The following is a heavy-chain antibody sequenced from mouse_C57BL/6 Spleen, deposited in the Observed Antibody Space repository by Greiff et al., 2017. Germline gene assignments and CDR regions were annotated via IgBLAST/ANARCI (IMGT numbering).Heavy chain of an antibody. CDR2: ISSGSSTI. CDR1: GFTFSDYG. V-gene: IGHV5-17*01. CDR3: ARREGYWDYFDY. Sequence: EVKLMESGGGLVKPGGSLKLSCAASGFTFSDYGMHWVRQAPEKGLEWVAYISSGSSTIYYADTVKGRFTISRDNAKNTLFLQMTSLRSEDTAMYYCARREGYWDYFDYWGQGTTLTVSS. J-gene: IGHJ2*01. D-gene: IGHD4-1*01.